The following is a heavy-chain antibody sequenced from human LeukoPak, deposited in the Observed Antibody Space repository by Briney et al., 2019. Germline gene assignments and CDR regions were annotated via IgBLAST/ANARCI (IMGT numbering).Heavy chain of an antibody. CDR3: ARSPLEDYYDSSVYYYDWYFDL. D-gene: IGHD3-22*01. Sequence: SETLSLTCTVSGGSVSTYYWSWIRQPGGKGLEWIGRISTSGSTDYNPSLKSRVTISVEKSKNQFSLKLSSVTAADTAVYYCARSPLEDYYDSSVYYYDWYFDLWGRGTLVTVSS. CDR2: ISTSGST. J-gene: IGHJ2*01. CDR1: GGSVSTYY. V-gene: IGHV4-4*07.